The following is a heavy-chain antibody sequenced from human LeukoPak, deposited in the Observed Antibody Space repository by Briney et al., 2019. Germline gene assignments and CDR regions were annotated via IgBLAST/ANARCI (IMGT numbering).Heavy chain of an antibody. Sequence: GSLLLSCTASGFTFGDYAMSWFRQAPGKGLEGVGFIRSKAYGGTTEYAASVKGRFTISRDDSKSIAYLQMNSLKTEDTAVYYCTSGGYYDAFDIWGQGTMVTVSS. CDR2: IRSKAYGGTT. D-gene: IGHD1-26*01. CDR3: TSGGYYDAFDI. CDR1: GFTFGDYA. J-gene: IGHJ3*02. V-gene: IGHV3-49*03.